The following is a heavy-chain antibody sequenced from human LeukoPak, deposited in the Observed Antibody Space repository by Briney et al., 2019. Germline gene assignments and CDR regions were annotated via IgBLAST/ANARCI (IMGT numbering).Heavy chain of an antibody. V-gene: IGHV1-18*01. D-gene: IGHD3-22*01. J-gene: IGHJ3*02. CDR2: ISAYNGNT. CDR1: GYTFTSYG. Sequence: VASVKVSCKASGYTFTSYGISWVRQAPGQGLEWMGWISAYNGNTNYAQKLQGRVTMTTDTSTSTAYMELRSLRSDDTAVYYCARDSLASMIVVVNDAFDIWGQGTMVTVSS. CDR3: ARDSLASMIVVVNDAFDI.